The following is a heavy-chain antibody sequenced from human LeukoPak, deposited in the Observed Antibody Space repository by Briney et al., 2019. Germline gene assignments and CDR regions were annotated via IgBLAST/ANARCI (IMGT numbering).Heavy chain of an antibody. CDR3: VKGHDYELDY. J-gene: IGHJ4*02. V-gene: IGHV3-30*02. Sequence: PGGSLRLSCAASGFTFRNYGMHWVRQAPGKGLEWVAFIRYDGSEKYYADSVKGRFSFSRDNSKNTLYLQMSSLRAEDTAVYYCVKGHDYELDYWGQGTLVTVAS. CDR2: IRYDGSEK. D-gene: IGHD3-22*01. CDR1: GFTFRNYG.